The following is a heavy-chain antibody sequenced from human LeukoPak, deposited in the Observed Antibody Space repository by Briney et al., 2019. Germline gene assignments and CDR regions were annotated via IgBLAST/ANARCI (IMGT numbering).Heavy chain of an antibody. CDR1: GFTFSSYG. CDR2: MWYDGSNK. Sequence: GGSLRLSCAASGFTFSSYGMHWVRQAPGKGLEWVAVMWYDGSNKYYADSVKGRFTISRDNSKNTLYLQMNSLRAEDTAVYYCAREFAMVRGFDYWGQGTLVTVSS. D-gene: IGHD3-10*01. J-gene: IGHJ4*02. CDR3: AREFAMVRGFDY. V-gene: IGHV3-33*01.